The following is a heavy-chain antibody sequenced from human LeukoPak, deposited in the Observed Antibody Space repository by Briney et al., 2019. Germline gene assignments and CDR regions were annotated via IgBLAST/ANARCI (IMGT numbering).Heavy chain of an antibody. J-gene: IGHJ4*02. CDR1: GGSISSYY. V-gene: IGHV4-4*07. CDR2: IYTSGST. Sequence: TSETLSLTCTVSGGSISSYYWSWIRQPAGKGLEWIGRIYTSGSTNYNPSLKSRVTISVDTSKNQFSLKLSSVTAADTAVYYCARGLLHYNILTGYYNKYFDYWGQGTLVTVSS. D-gene: IGHD3-9*01. CDR3: ARGLLHYNILTGYYNKYFDY.